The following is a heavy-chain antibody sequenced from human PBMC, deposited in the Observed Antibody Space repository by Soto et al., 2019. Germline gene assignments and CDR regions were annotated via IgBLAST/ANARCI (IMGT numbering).Heavy chain of an antibody. CDR2: IKQDGSEK. CDR3: ARDCSGGSCYDDAFDI. Sequence: GGSLRLSCAASGFTFSSYAMSWVRQAPGKGLEWVANIKQDGSEKYYVDSVKGRFTISRDNAKNSLYLQMNSLRAEDTAVYYCARDCSGGSCYDDAFDIWGQGTMVTVSS. CDR1: GFTFSSYA. V-gene: IGHV3-7*01. J-gene: IGHJ3*02. D-gene: IGHD2-15*01.